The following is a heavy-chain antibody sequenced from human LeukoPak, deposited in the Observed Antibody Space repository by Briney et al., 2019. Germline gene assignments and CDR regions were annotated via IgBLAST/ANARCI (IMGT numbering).Heavy chain of an antibody. J-gene: IGHJ3*02. CDR3: ARGLPRIAAAGSRPAPRASDI. V-gene: IGHV4-34*01. D-gene: IGHD6-13*01. CDR1: GGSFSGYY. CDR2: INHSGST. Sequence: SETLSLTCAVYGGSFSGYYWSWIRQPPGKGLEWIGEINHSGSTNYNPSLKSRVTISVDTSKNQFSLKLSSVTAADTAVYYCARGLPRIAAAGSRPAPRASDIWGQGTMVTVSS.